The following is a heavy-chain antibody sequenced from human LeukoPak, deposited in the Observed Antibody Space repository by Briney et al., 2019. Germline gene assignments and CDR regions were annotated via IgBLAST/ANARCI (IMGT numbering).Heavy chain of an antibody. CDR2: ISSSSSYI. J-gene: IGHJ6*04. Sequence: GGSLRLSCAASGFTFSSYSMNWVREAPGKGLEWVSSISSSSSYIYYADSVKGRFTISRDNAKNSLYLQMNSLRAEDTAVYYCAREITANGMDVWGEGTTVTVSS. CDR1: GFTFSSYS. V-gene: IGHV3-21*01. D-gene: IGHD3-10*01. CDR3: AREITANGMDV.